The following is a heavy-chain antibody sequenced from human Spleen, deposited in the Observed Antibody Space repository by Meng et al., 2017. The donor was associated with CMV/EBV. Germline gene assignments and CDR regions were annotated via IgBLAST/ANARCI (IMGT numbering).Heavy chain of an antibody. J-gene: IGHJ2*01. D-gene: IGHD1-1*01. V-gene: IGHV3-74*01. CDR2: INSAGSST. CDR1: GVTFSSYW. CDR3: ARRTGTSYWYFDL. Sequence: GESLKISCAASGVTFSSYWMHWVRQAPGKGLVWVSRINSAGSSTNYADSVKGRFTISGDNAKNTLYLQMNSLRAEDTAVYYCARRTGTSYWYFDLWGRGTLVTVSS.